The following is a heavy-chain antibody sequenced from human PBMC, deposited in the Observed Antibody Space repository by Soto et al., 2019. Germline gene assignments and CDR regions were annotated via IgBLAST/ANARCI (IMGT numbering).Heavy chain of an antibody. D-gene: IGHD3-10*01. J-gene: IGHJ5*02. CDR3: ARDRVWFGTHNSNWFDP. CDR1: GFTFSSYW. Sequence: TGGSLRLSCAASGFTFSSYWMSWVRQAPGKGLEWVANIKQDGSEKYYVDSVKGRFTISRDNAKNSLYLQMNSLRAEDTAVYYCARDRVWFGTHNSNWFDPWGQGTLVTVSS. V-gene: IGHV3-7*05. CDR2: IKQDGSEK.